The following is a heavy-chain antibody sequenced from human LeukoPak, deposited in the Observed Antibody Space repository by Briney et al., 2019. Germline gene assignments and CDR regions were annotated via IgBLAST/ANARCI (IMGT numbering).Heavy chain of an antibody. J-gene: IGHJ6*02. CDR2: IEPPGSET. D-gene: IGHD3-22*01. CDR3: AKAWGRAMIVAPMGDYYGMDV. CDR1: GFTVSSNY. V-gene: IGHV3-7*03. Sequence: GGSLRLSCAASGFTVSSNYMSWVRQAPGKGLEWVANIEPPGSETYYVDPVKGRFTISRDNSKNSLYLQMNSLRTEDTALYYCAKAWGRAMIVAPMGDYYGMDVWGQGTTVTVSS.